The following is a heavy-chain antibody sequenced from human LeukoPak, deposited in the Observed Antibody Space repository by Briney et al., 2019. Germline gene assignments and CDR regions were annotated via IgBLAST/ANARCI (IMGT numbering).Heavy chain of an antibody. Sequence: SQTLSLTCTGSGGSISSNSYYWSWIRQPAGKGLEWIGRTYTSGSTNYNPSLKSRVSISVDTSKSQFSLNLSSVTAADTAVYYCARSWAGFDYWGQGTLVTVSS. V-gene: IGHV4-61*02. CDR1: GGSISSNSYY. D-gene: IGHD6-13*01. CDR3: ARSWAGFDY. J-gene: IGHJ4*02. CDR2: TYTSGST.